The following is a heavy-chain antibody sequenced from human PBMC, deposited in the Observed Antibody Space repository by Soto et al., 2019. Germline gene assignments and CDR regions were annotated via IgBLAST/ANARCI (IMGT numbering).Heavy chain of an antibody. J-gene: IGHJ4*02. CDR1: GYTFTSYG. V-gene: IGHV1-18*01. Sequence: RASVKVSCKASGYTFTSYGISWVRQAPGQGLEWMGWISAYNGNTNYAQKLQGRVTMTTDTSTSTAYMELRSLRSDDTAVYYCARDRRIVGATTVLGDHPDYWGQGTLVTVSS. D-gene: IGHD1-26*01. CDR3: ARDRRIVGATTVLGDHPDY. CDR2: ISAYNGNT.